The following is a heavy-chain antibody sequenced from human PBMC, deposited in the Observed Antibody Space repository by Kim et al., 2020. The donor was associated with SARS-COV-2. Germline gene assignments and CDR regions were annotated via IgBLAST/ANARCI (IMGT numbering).Heavy chain of an antibody. CDR3: ARAPFIAVAGTLGYYYYY. CDR1: GGSFSGYY. Sequence: SETLSLTCAVYGGSFSGYYWSWIRQPPGKGLEWIGEINHSGSTNYNPSLKSRVTISVDTSKNQFSLKLSSVTAADTAVYYCARAPFIAVAGTLGYYYYY. CDR2: INHSGST. J-gene: IGHJ6*01. V-gene: IGHV4-34*01. D-gene: IGHD6-19*01.